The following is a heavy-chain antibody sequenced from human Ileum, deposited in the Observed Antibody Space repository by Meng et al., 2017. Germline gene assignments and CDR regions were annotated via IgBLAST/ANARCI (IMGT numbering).Heavy chain of an antibody. D-gene: IGHD3-16*01. CDR1: GGSFSGYY. V-gene: IGHV4-34*01. CDR2: INHSGST. CDR3: ARGGGRYGPDFDY. Sequence: QVPLQQWGVGLLKPSETLSLTCAVYGGSFSGYYWSWIRQPPGKGLEWIGEINHSGSTNYNPSLKSRVTISVDTSKNQFSLKLSSVTAADTAVYYCARGGGRYGPDFDYWGQGTLVTVSS. J-gene: IGHJ4*02.